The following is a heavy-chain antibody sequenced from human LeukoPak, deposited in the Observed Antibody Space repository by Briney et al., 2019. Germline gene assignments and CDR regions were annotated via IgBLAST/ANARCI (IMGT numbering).Heavy chain of an antibody. CDR2: IYYSGST. J-gene: IGHJ3*02. CDR3: AREGYYYDSSGYRHDVFDI. Sequence: SQTLSLTCTVSGGSISSGDYYWSWIRQPPGKGLEWIGYIYYSGSTYYNPSLKSRVTISVDTSKNQFSLKLSSVTAADTAVYYCAREGYYYDSSGYRHDVFDIWGQGTMVTVSS. V-gene: IGHV4-30-4*01. CDR1: GGSISSGDYY. D-gene: IGHD3-22*01.